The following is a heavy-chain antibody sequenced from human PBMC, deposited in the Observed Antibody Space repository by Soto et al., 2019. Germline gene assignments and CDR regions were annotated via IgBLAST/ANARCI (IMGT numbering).Heavy chain of an antibody. D-gene: IGHD2-15*01. CDR2: ISYDGSNK. CDR1: GFTFSSYA. J-gene: IGHJ4*02. Sequence: QVQLVESGGGVVQPGRSLRLSCAASGFTFSSYAMHWVRQAPGKGLEWVAVISYDGSNKYYADSVKGRFTISRDNSKNTLYLQMNSLRAEDTAVYYCARGIRIFGAATHGDYWGQGTLVTVSS. CDR3: ARGIRIFGAATHGDY. V-gene: IGHV3-30-3*01.